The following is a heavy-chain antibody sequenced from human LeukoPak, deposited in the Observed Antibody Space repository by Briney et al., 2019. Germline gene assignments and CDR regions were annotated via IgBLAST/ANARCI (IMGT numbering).Heavy chain of an antibody. V-gene: IGHV4-34*01. D-gene: IGHD6-6*01. CDR3: ARGTVFVAARPAHAFDI. CDR2: INHSGST. J-gene: IGHJ3*02. Sequence: GSLRLSCAASGFTFSDYYMSWIRQPPGKGLEWIGEINHSGSTNYNPSLKSRVTISVDTSKNQFSLKLSSVTAADTAVYYCARGTVFVAARPAHAFDIWGQGTMVTVSS. CDR1: GFTFSDYY.